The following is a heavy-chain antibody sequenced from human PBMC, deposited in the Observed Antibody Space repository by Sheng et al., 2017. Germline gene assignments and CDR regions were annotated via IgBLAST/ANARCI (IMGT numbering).Heavy chain of an antibody. Sequence: QVQLQESGPGLVKPSQTLSLTCTVSGGSISSGSYYWSWIRQPAGKGLEWIGRIYTSGSTNYNPSLKSRVTISVDTSKNQFSLKLSSVTAADTAVYYCVREVVNDAFDIWGQGTMVTVSS. CDR2: IYTSGST. V-gene: IGHV4-61*02. CDR3: VREVVNDAFDI. J-gene: IGHJ3*02. CDR1: GGSISSGSYY. D-gene: IGHD2-15*01.